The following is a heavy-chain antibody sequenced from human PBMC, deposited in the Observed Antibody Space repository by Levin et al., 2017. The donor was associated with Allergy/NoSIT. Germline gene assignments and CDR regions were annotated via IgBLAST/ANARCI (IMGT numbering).Heavy chain of an antibody. CDR2: ISYDGSNK. CDR3: ATSGGYSSTFDY. CDR1: GFTFSSYG. V-gene: IGHV3-30*03. J-gene: IGHJ4*02. D-gene: IGHD5-18*01. Sequence: PGGSLRLSCAASGFTFSSYGMHWVRQAPGKGLEWVAVISYDGSNKYYADSVKGRFTISRDNSKNTLYLQMNSLRAEDTAVYYCATSGGYSSTFDYWGQGTLVTVSS.